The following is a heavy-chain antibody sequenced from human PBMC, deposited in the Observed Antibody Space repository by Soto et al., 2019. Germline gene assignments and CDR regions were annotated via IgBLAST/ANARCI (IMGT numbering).Heavy chain of an antibody. D-gene: IGHD2-15*01. J-gene: IGHJ4*02. V-gene: IGHV3-30-3*01. CDR2: ISYDGSNK. Sequence: ESGGGVVQPGRSLRLSCAASGFTFSSYAMHWVRRAPGKGLEWVAVISYDGSNKYYADSVKGRFTISRDNSKNTLHLQMISLRAEDTAVYYCARAELGYCSGDSCYPELDYWGQGTLVTVSS. CDR1: GFTFSSYA. CDR3: ARAELGYCSGDSCYPELDY.